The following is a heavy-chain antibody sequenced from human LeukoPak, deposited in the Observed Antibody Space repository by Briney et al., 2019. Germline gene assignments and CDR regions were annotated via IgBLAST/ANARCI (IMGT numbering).Heavy chain of an antibody. CDR2: IHYTGAT. D-gene: IGHD7-27*01. J-gene: IGHJ2*01. V-gene: IGHV4-34*01. Sequence: SQTLSLTCAVFSGTFRGYYWSWIRQPPGKGLEWIGEIHYTGATNYKPSLKSRVTISGDPSKNQVSLRLYSVTAADTAVYYCARGVLGPYYFDLWGPGTLVTVSS. CDR1: SGTFRGYY. CDR3: ARGVLGPYYFDL.